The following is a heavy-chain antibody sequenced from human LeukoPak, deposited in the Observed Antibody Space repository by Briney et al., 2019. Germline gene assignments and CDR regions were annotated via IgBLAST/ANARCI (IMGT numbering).Heavy chain of an antibody. Sequence: SETLSLTCAVYGGSFSGYYWGWIRQPPGKGLEWIGEINHSGSTNYNPSLKSRVTISVDTSKNQFSLKLSSVTAADTAVYYCARETPPRRDPNWFDPWGQGTLVTVSS. CDR1: GGSFSGYY. V-gene: IGHV4-34*01. CDR2: INHSGST. J-gene: IGHJ5*02. CDR3: ARETPPRRDPNWFDP.